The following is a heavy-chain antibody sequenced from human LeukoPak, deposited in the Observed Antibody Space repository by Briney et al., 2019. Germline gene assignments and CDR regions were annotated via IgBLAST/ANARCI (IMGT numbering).Heavy chain of an antibody. V-gene: IGHV3-33*01. CDR3: AREFGAGTLRTEFDY. CDR2: IWYDGSKK. Sequence: PGRSLRLSCAASGFTFSTFGMHWVRQAPGKGLEWVALIWYDGSKKYYADSVKGRCTVSRDNSKNTLYLQMNSLRVEDTAAYYCAREFGAGTLRTEFDYWGQGTLVTVSS. D-gene: IGHD6-13*01. CDR1: GFTFSTFG. J-gene: IGHJ4*02.